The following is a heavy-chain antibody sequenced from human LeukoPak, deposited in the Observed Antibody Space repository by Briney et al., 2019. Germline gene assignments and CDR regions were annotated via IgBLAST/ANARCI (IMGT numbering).Heavy chain of an antibody. CDR3: ARDPRIASAAYFDY. D-gene: IGHD6-13*01. CDR1: GDSVSSKSAA. Sequence: SQTLSLTCAISGDSVSSKSAAWNWIRQPPSRGLEWLGRTYYRSRWYNDYAVSVKSRLTINPDTSKNQLSLQLNSVTPEDTAVYYCARDPRIASAAYFDYWGQGTLVTVSS. CDR2: TYYRSRWYN. V-gene: IGHV6-1*01. J-gene: IGHJ4*02.